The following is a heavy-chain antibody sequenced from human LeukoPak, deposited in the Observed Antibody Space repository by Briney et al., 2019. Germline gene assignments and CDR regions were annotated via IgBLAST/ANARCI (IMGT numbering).Heavy chain of an antibody. CDR2: IRYDGSNK. CDR1: GFTFSNYG. CDR3: ARGCEDCSSTSSAFDI. Sequence: GGSLRLSCAASGFTFSNYGIHWVRQAPGKGLEWVAFIRYDGSNKYYADSVKGRFTISRDNSKNTLYLQMNSLRAEDTAVYYCARGCEDCSSTSSAFDIWGQGTMVTVSS. V-gene: IGHV3-30*02. J-gene: IGHJ3*02. D-gene: IGHD2-2*01.